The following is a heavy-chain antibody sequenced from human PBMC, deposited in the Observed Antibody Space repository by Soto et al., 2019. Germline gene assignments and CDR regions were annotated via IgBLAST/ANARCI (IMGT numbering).Heavy chain of an antibody. D-gene: IGHD3-10*01. J-gene: IGHJ4*02. CDR2: IHHSGST. CDR1: GGSVSSDY. CDR3: ASYGRGTYSYGYYFHQ. Sequence: SETLSLTCAVYGGSVSSDYWPWSRQPPGKGLEWIGEIHHSGSTNYNPSLKSRVTISLDTSKNQFSLKLSSVTAADAAVYYCASYGRGTYSYGYYFHQWGQGAPVNLSS. V-gene: IGHV4-34*01.